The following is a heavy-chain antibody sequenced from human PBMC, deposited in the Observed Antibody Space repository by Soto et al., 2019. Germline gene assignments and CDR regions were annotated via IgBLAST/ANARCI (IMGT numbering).Heavy chain of an antibody. Sequence: PGGSLRLSCAASGFTFSSYAMSWVRQAPGKGLEWVSAISGSGGSTYYADSVKGRFTISRDNSKNTLYLQMNSLRAEDTAVYYCARAPSLYYYDSSGYYDYWGQGTLVTVSS. V-gene: IGHV3-23*01. D-gene: IGHD3-22*01. CDR1: GFTFSSYA. CDR3: ARAPSLYYYDSSGYYDY. J-gene: IGHJ4*02. CDR2: ISGSGGST.